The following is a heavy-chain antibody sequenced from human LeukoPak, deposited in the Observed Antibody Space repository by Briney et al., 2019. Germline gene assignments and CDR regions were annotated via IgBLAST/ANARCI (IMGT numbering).Heavy chain of an antibody. CDR2: IRSKANSYAT. CDR1: GFTFSGSA. Sequence: GGSLRLSCAASGFTFSGSAMHWVRQASGKGLEWVGRIRSKANSYATAYAASVKGRFTISRDDSKNTAYLQMNSLKTEDTAVYYCRGSDILTGYDYWGQGTLVTVSS. J-gene: IGHJ4*02. CDR3: RGSDILTGYDY. V-gene: IGHV3-73*01. D-gene: IGHD3-9*01.